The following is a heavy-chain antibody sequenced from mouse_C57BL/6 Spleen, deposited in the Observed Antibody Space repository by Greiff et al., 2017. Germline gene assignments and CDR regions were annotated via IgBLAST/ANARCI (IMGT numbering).Heavy chain of an antibody. CDR1: GYSITSGYY. D-gene: IGHD2-10*01. CDR2: ISYDGSN. J-gene: IGHJ2*01. V-gene: IGHV3-6*01. CDR3: ARGLLYFDY. Sequence: VQLQQSGPGLVKPSQSLSLTCSVTGYSITSGYYWNWIRQFPGNKLEWMGYISYDGSNNYNPSLKNRISITRDTSKNQFFLKLNSVTTEDTATYYCARGLLYFDYWGQGTTLTVSS.